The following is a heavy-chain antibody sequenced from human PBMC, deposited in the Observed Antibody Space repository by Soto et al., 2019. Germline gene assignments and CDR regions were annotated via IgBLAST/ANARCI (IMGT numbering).Heavy chain of an antibody. CDR1: GYSFTSYW. CDR3: AAQGEIVGDAFDI. D-gene: IGHD3-16*01. V-gene: IGHV5-51*01. Sequence: GESLKISCNGSGYSFTSYWIGWVRQMPGKGLEWMGIIYPGDSDTRYSPSFQGQVTISADKSISTAYLQWSSLKASDTAMYYCAAQGEIVGDAFDIWGQGTMVTVSS. J-gene: IGHJ3*02. CDR2: IYPGDSDT.